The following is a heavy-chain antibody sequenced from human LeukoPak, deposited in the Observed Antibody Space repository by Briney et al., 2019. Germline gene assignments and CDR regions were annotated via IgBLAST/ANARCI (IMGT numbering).Heavy chain of an antibody. V-gene: IGHV4-59*08. CDR3: ARQGGVGAEFWSGYYTRGGNYFDY. Sequence: SETLSLTCTVSGGSISSYYWSWIRQPPGKGLEWIGYIYYSGSTNYNPSLKSRVTISVDTSKNQFSLKLSSVTAADTAVYYCARQGGVGAEFWSGYYTRGGNYFDYWGQGTLVTVSS. J-gene: IGHJ4*02. CDR2: IYYSGST. D-gene: IGHD3-3*01. CDR1: GGSISSYY.